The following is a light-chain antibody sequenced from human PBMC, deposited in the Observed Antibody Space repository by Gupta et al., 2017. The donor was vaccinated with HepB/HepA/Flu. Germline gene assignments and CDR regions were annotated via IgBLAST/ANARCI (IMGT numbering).Light chain of an antibody. CDR1: QNTGYW. Sequence: IQMTQSPSTLSASVGDRVTIPCRASQNTGYWLAWIQQKPGKAPNLLISKTSTVESGVPSRFSGSGSGTEFTLTISSRQPDDFATYYCQQENNSPWTFGQGTKVEIK. CDR2: KTS. V-gene: IGKV1-5*03. J-gene: IGKJ1*01. CDR3: QQENNSPWT.